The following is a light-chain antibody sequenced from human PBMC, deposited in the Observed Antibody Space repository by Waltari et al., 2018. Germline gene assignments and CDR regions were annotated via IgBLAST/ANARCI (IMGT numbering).Light chain of an antibody. CDR2: DAS. J-gene: IGKJ4*01. CDR1: RSCRSY. V-gene: IGKV3-11*01. CDR3: QQRSNWPLT. Sequence: PGSRAGRSCRSYLARTQHKPGPAPELLIYDASSRATGIPARFSGSGSGTDFTLTISSLEPEDFAVYYCQQRSNWPLTFGGGTKVEIK.